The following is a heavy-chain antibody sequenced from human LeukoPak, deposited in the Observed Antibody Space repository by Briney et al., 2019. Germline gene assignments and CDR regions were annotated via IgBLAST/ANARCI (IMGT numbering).Heavy chain of an antibody. CDR1: GGSFSGYY. D-gene: IGHD6-13*01. CDR3: ARHRPGIAAAGKPLDY. V-gene: IGHV4-59*08. CDR2: IYYSGST. Sequence: KPSETLSLTCAVYGGSFSGYYWSWIRQPPGKGLEWIGYIYYSGSTNYNPSLKSRVTISVDTSKNQFSLKLSSVTAADTAVYYRARHRPGIAAAGKPLDYWGQGTLVTVSS. J-gene: IGHJ4*02.